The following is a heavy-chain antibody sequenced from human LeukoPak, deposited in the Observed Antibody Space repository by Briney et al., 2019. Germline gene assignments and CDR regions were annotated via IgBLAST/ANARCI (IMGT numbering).Heavy chain of an antibody. CDR3: AKDRVVGSTYYFDY. Sequence: PGGSLRLSCATSGFTFSSYTMSWVRQAPGKGLEWVSAISDSGASTYYADSVKGRFTISRDNSKNTLFLQMNSLRAEDTAVYYCAKDRVVGSTYYFDYWGQGTLVTVSS. D-gene: IGHD1-26*01. CDR2: ISDSGAST. V-gene: IGHV3-23*01. CDR1: GFTFSSYT. J-gene: IGHJ4*02.